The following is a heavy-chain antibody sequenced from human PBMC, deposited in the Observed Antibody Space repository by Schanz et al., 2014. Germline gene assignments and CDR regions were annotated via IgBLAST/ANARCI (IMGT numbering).Heavy chain of an antibody. Sequence: GQLVESGGGVVQPGRSLRLSCTGSRFTISRNPIHWVRQAPGKGLERVSGIEFSGGTTYYADSVKGRFTISRDNSKNILTMQMSSLRAEDTALYYCTKGLLPVRALADVFDVWGQGTMVTVSP. J-gene: IGHJ3*01. CDR1: RFTISRNP. D-gene: IGHD2-21*01. CDR2: IEFSGGTT. CDR3: TKGLLPVRALADVFDV. V-gene: IGHV3-23*04.